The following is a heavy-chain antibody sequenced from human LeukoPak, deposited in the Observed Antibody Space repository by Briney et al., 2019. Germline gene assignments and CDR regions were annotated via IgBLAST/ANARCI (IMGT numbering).Heavy chain of an antibody. CDR2: ISSSSSYI. CDR1: GFTFSSYS. Sequence: GGSLRLSCAVSGFTFSSYSMNWVRQAPGKGLEWVSSISSSSSYIYYADSVKGRFTISRDNAKNSLYLQMNSLRVEDTAVYYCARGLYSSAWSPFDYWGQGTLVTVSS. J-gene: IGHJ4*02. V-gene: IGHV3-21*01. D-gene: IGHD6-19*01. CDR3: ARGLYSSAWSPFDY.